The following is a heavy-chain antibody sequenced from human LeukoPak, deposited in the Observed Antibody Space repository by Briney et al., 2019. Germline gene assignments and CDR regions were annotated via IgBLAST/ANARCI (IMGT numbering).Heavy chain of an antibody. CDR3: ARGSDDYKLGNY. D-gene: IGHD4/OR15-4a*01. CDR2: IYSSEFT. J-gene: IGHJ4*02. Sequence: SETLSLSCTVSGASFDNSYRWTWVRQPPGKRPEWIGTIYSSEFTYYSPSLRSRVTISADTSKNLFSLRLTSVTAADTAVYYCARGSDDYKLGNYWGQGILVTVSS. CDR1: GASFDNSYR. V-gene: IGHV4-39*01.